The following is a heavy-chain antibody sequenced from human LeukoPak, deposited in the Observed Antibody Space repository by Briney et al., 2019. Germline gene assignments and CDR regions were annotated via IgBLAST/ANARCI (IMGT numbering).Heavy chain of an antibody. CDR2: ISDDGSNK. V-gene: IGHV3-30*18. J-gene: IGHJ6*03. CDR1: GFTFSSYG. D-gene: IGHD4-11*01. Sequence: GGSLRLSCAASGFTFSSYGMHWVRQAPGKGLEWVAVISDDGSNKYYVDSVKGRFTISRDNSKNTLYLQMNSLRDEDTAVFYCAKDRTYSNYGYYMDVWGKGTTVTVSS. CDR3: AKDRTYSNYGYYMDV.